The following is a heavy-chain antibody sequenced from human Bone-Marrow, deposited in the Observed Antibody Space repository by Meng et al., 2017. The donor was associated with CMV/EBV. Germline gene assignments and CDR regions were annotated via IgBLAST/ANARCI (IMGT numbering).Heavy chain of an antibody. CDR2: INGDGKST. J-gene: IGHJ3*02. V-gene: IGHV3-74*01. Sequence: GESLKISCAASGFTFSSYWMHWVRQTPGKGLVWVSRINGDGKSTRHADSVKGRFTISRDNAKNTLYLQMNSLRAEDTALYYCAREGSYIVGRQSDAFAIWGQGPRVT. D-gene: IGHD3-22*01. CDR1: GFTFSSYW. CDR3: AREGSYIVGRQSDAFAI.